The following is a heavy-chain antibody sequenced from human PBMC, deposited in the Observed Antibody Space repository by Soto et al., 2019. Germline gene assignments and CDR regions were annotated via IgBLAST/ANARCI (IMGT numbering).Heavy chain of an antibody. V-gene: IGHV3-23*01. CDR1: GFTFSSYA. CDR3: AMPRYYYDLKDAFDI. Sequence: EVQLLESGGGLVQPGGSLRLSCAASGFTFSSYAMSWVRQAPGKGLEWVSAISGSGGSTYYADSVKGRFTISRDNSKNTLYLQMNSLRAEDTAVYYCAMPRYYYDLKDAFDIWDQGTMVTVSS. D-gene: IGHD3-22*01. CDR2: ISGSGGST. J-gene: IGHJ3*02.